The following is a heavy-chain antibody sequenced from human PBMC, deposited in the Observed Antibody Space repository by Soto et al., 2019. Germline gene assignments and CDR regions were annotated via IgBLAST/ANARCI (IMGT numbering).Heavy chain of an antibody. J-gene: IGHJ6*03. Sequence: GGSLRLSCAASGFTFSSYGMHWVRQAPGKGLEWVAVISYDGSNKYYADSVKGRFTISRDNSKNTLYLQMNSLRAEDTAVYYCAKDAYSIVVVPAAMGYMDVWGKGTTVTVSS. V-gene: IGHV3-30*18. D-gene: IGHD2-2*01. CDR2: ISYDGSNK. CDR3: AKDAYSIVVVPAAMGYMDV. CDR1: GFTFSSYG.